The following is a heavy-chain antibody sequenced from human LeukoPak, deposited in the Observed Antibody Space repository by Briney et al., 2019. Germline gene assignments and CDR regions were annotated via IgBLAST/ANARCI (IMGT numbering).Heavy chain of an antibody. CDR3: ARDGTAAGLYFDL. V-gene: IGHV3-7*01. Sequence: GGSLRLSCEVSGFTFTDYWMNWVRQAPGKGPEWVASIRQDGSEKTYEDSVKGRFTISRDNTKNSSSLQLNGLRAEDTAVYYCARDGTAAGLYFDLWGQGTLVTVSS. D-gene: IGHD6-13*01. J-gene: IGHJ4*01. CDR1: GFTFTDYW. CDR2: IRQDGSEK.